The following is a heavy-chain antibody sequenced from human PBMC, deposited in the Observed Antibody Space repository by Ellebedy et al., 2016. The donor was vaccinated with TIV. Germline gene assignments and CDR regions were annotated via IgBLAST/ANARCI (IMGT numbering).Heavy chain of an antibody. Sequence: GESLKISCAASGFTFNIYAMSWVRQVPGKGLEWVSAISGSGGSTYYADSVKGRFTISRDSSKNTLYLQMNSLRAEDTAVYYCAKCDPEPSTPWYFDYWGQGTLVTVSS. J-gene: IGHJ4*02. CDR2: ISGSGGST. CDR1: GFTFNIYA. V-gene: IGHV3-23*01. D-gene: IGHD2-15*01. CDR3: AKCDPEPSTPWYFDY.